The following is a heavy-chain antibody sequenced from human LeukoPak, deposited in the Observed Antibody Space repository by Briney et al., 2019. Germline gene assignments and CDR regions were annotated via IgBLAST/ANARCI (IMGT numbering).Heavy chain of an antibody. CDR3: ARQDGRALYYFDY. D-gene: IGHD5-24*01. V-gene: IGHV5-51*01. Sequence: GESLKISCKGSGYSFTCYWIGWVRQMPGKGLEWMGFIYPGDSDTRYSPSLQGQVTISADKSISTAYLQWSSLKASDTAMYYCARQDGRALYYFDYWGQGTLVTVSS. CDR1: GYSFTCYW. J-gene: IGHJ4*02. CDR2: IYPGDSDT.